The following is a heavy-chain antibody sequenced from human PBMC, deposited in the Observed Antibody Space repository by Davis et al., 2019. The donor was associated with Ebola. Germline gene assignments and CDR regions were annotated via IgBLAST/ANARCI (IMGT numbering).Heavy chain of an antibody. CDR1: GDSVSSGG. CDR3: ARGWLRGHLDY. Sequence: PSETLSLTCAISGDSVSSGGWNWIRQSPSRGLEWLGRTYYSSKWYNDYAASVKSRITINPDTSKNQFSLQLNSVTPEDTAVYYCARGWLRGHLDYWGQGILVIVSS. D-gene: IGHD5-12*01. V-gene: IGHV6-1*01. CDR2: TYYSSKWYN. J-gene: IGHJ4*02.